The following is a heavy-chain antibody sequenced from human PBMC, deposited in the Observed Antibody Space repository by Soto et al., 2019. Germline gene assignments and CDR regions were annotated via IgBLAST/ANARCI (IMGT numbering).Heavy chain of an antibody. Sequence: QVQLVQSGAEVKKPGSSVKVSCKASGGTFSSYAISWVRQAPGQGLEWMGGIIPIFGTANYAQKFQGRVTITADESTSTAYMELSSLRSEDTAVYYCARGTYYYDSSGYYNLGYWGQGTLVTVSS. J-gene: IGHJ4*02. V-gene: IGHV1-69*12. D-gene: IGHD3-22*01. CDR3: ARGTYYYDSSGYYNLGY. CDR1: GGTFSSYA. CDR2: IIPIFGTA.